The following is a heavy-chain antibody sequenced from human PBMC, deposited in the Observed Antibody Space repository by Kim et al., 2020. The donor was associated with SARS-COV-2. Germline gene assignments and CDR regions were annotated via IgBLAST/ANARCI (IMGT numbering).Heavy chain of an antibody. V-gene: IGHV3-21*01. J-gene: IGHJ4*02. D-gene: IGHD3-10*01. Sequence: DAVKGRFTNARDNAKNSLYLQMNSLRAEDTAVYCCASQFDYYGSGSYSDYWGQGTLVTVSS. CDR3: ASQFDYYGSGSYSDY.